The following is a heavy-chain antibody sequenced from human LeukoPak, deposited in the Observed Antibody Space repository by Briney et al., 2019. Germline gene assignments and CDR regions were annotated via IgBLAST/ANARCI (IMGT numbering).Heavy chain of an antibody. J-gene: IGHJ4*02. CDR3: ARRYSGSYYLDY. CDR2: ISAYNGNT. D-gene: IGHD1-26*01. V-gene: IGHV1-18*01. CDR1: GYTFTSYG. Sequence: RASVKVSCTASGYTFTSYGISWVRQAPGQGLEWMGWISAYNGNTNYAQKLQGRVTMTTDTSTSTAYLELRSLRCDDTAVYYCARRYSGSYYLDYWGQGTLVTVSS.